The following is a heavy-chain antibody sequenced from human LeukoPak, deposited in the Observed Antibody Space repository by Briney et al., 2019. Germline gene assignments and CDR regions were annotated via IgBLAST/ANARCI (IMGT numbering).Heavy chain of an antibody. Sequence: SETLSLTCTVSGGSISSSTYFWGWIRQPPGKGLEWIGTIYYTGSTYYNPSLKSRVTMSVDTSKNQFSLKVRSVTAADTAVFYCARGPQGVTRPEYWGQGTLVTVSS. D-gene: IGHD4-17*01. J-gene: IGHJ4*02. CDR2: IYYTGST. V-gene: IGHV4-39*01. CDR1: GGSISSSTYF. CDR3: ARGPQGVTRPEY.